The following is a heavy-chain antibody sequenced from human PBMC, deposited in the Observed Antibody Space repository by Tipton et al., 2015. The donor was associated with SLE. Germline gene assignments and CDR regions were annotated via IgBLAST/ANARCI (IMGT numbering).Heavy chain of an antibody. CDR3: ARGHSSGWYWDFDY. V-gene: IGHV3-33*01. Sequence: SLRLSCAASGFTFNSYVMHWVRQAPGKGLEWVAIIWYDGSNKYYADSVKGRFTISRDNSKNTLYLQMNSLRAEDTAVYYCARGHSSGWYWDFDYWGQGPLVTVSS. J-gene: IGHJ4*02. CDR2: IWYDGSNK. D-gene: IGHD6-19*01. CDR1: GFTFNSYV.